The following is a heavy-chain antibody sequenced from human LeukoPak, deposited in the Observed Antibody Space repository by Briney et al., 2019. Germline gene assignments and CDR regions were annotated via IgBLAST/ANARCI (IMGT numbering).Heavy chain of an antibody. CDR1: GYTFTGYY. CDR3: ARAPRGYCSGGSCYNY. D-gene: IGHD2-15*01. J-gene: IGHJ4*02. CDR2: INPNSGGT. V-gene: IGHV1-2*02. Sequence: ASVKVSCKASGYTFTGYYMHWVRQAPGQGLEWVGWINPNSGGTNYAQKFQGRVTMTRDTSISTAYMELSRLRSDDTAVYYCARAPRGYCSGGSCYNYWGQGTLVTVSS.